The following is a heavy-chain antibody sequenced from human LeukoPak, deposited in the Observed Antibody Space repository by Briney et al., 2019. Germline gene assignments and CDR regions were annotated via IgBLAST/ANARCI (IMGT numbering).Heavy chain of an antibody. CDR3: TTTRTITSIWYYFDY. J-gene: IGHJ4*02. D-gene: IGHD6-13*01. CDR2: IRSKAYGGTT. V-gene: IGHV3-49*04. CDR1: GFTFGDFA. Sequence: GGSLRLSCTGSGFTFGDFALGWVRQSLGEGLEWVGFIRSKAYGGTTEYAASVKGRFTISRDDSKSITYLQMSSLKSEDTGVYYCTTTRTITSIWYYFDYWGQGALVTVSS.